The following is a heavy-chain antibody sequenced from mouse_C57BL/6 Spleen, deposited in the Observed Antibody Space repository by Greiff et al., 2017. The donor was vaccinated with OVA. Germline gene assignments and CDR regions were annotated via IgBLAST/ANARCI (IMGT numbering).Heavy chain of an antibody. CDR1: GYTFTSYW. CDR2: INPSSGYT. Sequence: QVQLKESGAELAKPGASVKLSCKASGYTFTSYWMHWVKQRPGQGLEWIGYINPSSGYTKYNQKFKDKATLTADKSSSTAYMQLSSLTYEDSAVYYCARGGSNYDVYFDYWGQGTTLTVSS. D-gene: IGHD2-5*01. V-gene: IGHV1-7*01. J-gene: IGHJ2*01. CDR3: ARGGSNYDVYFDY.